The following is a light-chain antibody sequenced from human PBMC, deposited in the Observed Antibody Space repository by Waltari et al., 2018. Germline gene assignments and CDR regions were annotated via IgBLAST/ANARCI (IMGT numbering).Light chain of an antibody. CDR2: DAS. Sequence: DIVLTQSPATLSLSPGERATLSCRASQSVNNRLAWYQQKLGQAPRLLIYDASKRATGIPARFSGSGSGTDFTLTISSLEPEDFAVYYCQYRGHWPPGATFGPGTKVDIK. V-gene: IGKV3-11*01. CDR1: QSVNNR. J-gene: IGKJ3*01. CDR3: QYRGHWPPGAT.